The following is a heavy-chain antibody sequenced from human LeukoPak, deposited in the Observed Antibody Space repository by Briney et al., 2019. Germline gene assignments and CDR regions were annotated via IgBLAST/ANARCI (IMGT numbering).Heavy chain of an antibody. V-gene: IGHV3-48*02. J-gene: IGHJ4*02. CDR2: ITASGTAM. D-gene: IGHD1-26*01. CDR3: ASSGSYRFDY. Sequence: GGSLRLSCAASGFTFSSYPMNWVRQAPGKGLEWVSHITASGTAMFYADSVKGRFTISRDNAKNSLYLQMNSLRDEDTAVYYCASSGSYRFDYWGQGTLVTVSS. CDR1: GFTFSSYP.